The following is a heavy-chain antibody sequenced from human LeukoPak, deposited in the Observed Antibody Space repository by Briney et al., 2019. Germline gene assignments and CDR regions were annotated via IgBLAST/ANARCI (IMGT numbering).Heavy chain of an antibody. Sequence: SQTLSLTCTVSGGSISSGGYYWSWIRQHPGKGLEWIGYIYYSGSTNYNPSLKSRVTISVDTSKNQFSLKLSSVTAADTAVYHCARDNWNYGSSMDVWGQGTTVTVSS. CDR3: ARDNWNYGSSMDV. V-gene: IGHV4-31*03. CDR2: IYYSGST. J-gene: IGHJ6*02. CDR1: GGSISSGGYY. D-gene: IGHD1-7*01.